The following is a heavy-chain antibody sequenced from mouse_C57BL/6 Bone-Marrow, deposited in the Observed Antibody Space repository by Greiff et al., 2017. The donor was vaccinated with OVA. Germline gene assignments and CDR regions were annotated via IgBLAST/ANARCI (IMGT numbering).Heavy chain of an antibody. CDR2: ISSGGSYT. V-gene: IGHV5-6*01. CDR3: ARHPTATMITTRYYAMDY. Sequence: EVQVVESGGDLVKPGGSLKLSCAASGFTFSSYGMSWVRQTPDKRLEWVATISSGGSYTYYPDSVKGRFTISRDNAKNTLYLQMSSLKSEDTAMYYGARHPTATMITTRYYAMDYWGQGTSVTVSS. CDR1: GFTFSSYG. D-gene: IGHD2-4*01. J-gene: IGHJ4*01.